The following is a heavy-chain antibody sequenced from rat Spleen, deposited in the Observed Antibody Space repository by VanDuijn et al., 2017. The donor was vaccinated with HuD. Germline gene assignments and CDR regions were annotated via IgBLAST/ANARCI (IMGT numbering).Heavy chain of an antibody. D-gene: IGHD1-1*01. Sequence: EVQLVDHGGALVPPGRSLKLSCAPSGFTFSIYGMAWVRQAPTKGLEWVASIGTGGGNTYYRDSVKGRFTISRDNAKNTLYLQMDSLRSEDTASYSCARQWYYFDYWGQGVMVTVSS. J-gene: IGHJ2*01. V-gene: IGHV5S13*01. CDR3: ARQWYYFDY. CDR2: IGTGGGNT. CDR1: GFTFSIYG.